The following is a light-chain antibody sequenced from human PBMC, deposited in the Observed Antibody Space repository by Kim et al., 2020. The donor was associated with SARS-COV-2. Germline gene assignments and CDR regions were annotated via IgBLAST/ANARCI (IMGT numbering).Light chain of an antibody. J-gene: IGKJ1*01. Sequence: DIQMTQSPSILSASVGDKVTIICRASESIDSWLAWHQQKPGKAPKSLIYGASILESGVPSRFSGSGSGTEFTLTISSLQPDDFATYSCQQYKTDSLTFGQGTKVDIK. V-gene: IGKV1-5*03. CDR1: ESIDSW. CDR2: GAS. CDR3: QQYKTDSLT.